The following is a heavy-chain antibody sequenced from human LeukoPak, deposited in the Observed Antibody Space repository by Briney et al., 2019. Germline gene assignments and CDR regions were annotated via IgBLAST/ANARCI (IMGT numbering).Heavy chain of an antibody. Sequence: GGSLRLSCAASGFTFSSYWMHWVRQAPGKGLVWVSRINSDGSSTSYADSVKGRFTISRDNAKNTLYLQMNSLRAEDTAVYYCARTYYGSGSYGSCFDYWGQGTLVTVSS. CDR3: ARTYYGSGSYGSCFDY. CDR2: INSDGSST. D-gene: IGHD3-10*01. V-gene: IGHV3-74*01. CDR1: GFTFSSYW. J-gene: IGHJ4*02.